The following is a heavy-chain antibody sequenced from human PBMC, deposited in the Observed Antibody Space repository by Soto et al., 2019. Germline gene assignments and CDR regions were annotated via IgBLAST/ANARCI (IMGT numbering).Heavy chain of an antibody. CDR2: IIPILGIA. CDR1: GGTFSSYT. J-gene: IGHJ4*02. V-gene: IGHV1-69*02. CDR3: ASDTGYCSSNSCYVDY. D-gene: IGHD2-2*01. Sequence: QVQLVQSGAEVKKPGSSVKVSCKASGGTFSSYTISWVRQAPGQGLEWMGRIIPILGIANYAQKFQGRFTMTADKSTSTAYMELSRLRSEDTAVYYCASDTGYCSSNSCYVDYWGQGTLVTVSS.